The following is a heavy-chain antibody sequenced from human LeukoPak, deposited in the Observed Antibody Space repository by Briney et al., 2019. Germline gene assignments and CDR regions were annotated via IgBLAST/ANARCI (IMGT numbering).Heavy chain of an antibody. CDR3: ARLGRDGYNYVYYYYYMDV. Sequence: SETLSLTCTVSGVSISSTTYYWGWIRQPPGKGLEWIGTIYYSGTTRYNPSLKSRVTISVDTSKNQFSLKLSSVTAADTAVYYCARLGRDGYNYVYYYYYMDVWGKGTTVTISS. CDR1: GVSISSTTYY. D-gene: IGHD5-24*01. J-gene: IGHJ6*03. V-gene: IGHV4-39*07. CDR2: IYYSGTT.